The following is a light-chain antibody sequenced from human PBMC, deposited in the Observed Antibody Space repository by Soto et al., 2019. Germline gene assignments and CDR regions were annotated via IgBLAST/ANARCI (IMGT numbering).Light chain of an antibody. Sequence: VLTQPASVSGSPGQSITISCTGTSSDVGAYNYDSWYQQYPGEAPKVIIYDVSHRPAGVSNRFSGSKSGNTASLTISGLQTQDEADYYCSSYTSATTYVFGTGTKVTVL. CDR3: SSYTSATTYV. V-gene: IGLV2-14*01. J-gene: IGLJ1*01. CDR1: SSDVGAYNY. CDR2: DVS.